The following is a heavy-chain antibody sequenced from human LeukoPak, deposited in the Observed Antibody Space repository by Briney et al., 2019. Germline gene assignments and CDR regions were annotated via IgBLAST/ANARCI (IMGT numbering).Heavy chain of an antibody. J-gene: IGHJ4*02. V-gene: IGHV1-18*01. CDR1: GYTFTSYG. CDR2: ISAYNGNT. CDR3: ARRAGNSDFWIGFDY. Sequence: ASVKVSCKASGYTFTSYGISWVRQAPGQGLEWMGWISAYNGNTNYARKLQGRVTMTTDTSTSTAYMELRSLRSDDTAVYYCARRAGNSDFWIGFDYWGQGTLVTVSS. D-gene: IGHD3-3*01.